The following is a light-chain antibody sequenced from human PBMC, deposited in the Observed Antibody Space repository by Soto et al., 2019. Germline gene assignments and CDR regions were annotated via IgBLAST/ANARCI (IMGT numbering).Light chain of an antibody. J-gene: IGLJ2*01. CDR3: VSYTKSVL. CDR1: SSDVGGYNY. V-gene: IGLV2-14*01. CDR2: DVT. Sequence: QSVLTQPASVSGSPGQSITISCTGTSSDVGGYNYVSWYQQHPGKAPKLMIYDVTNRPSGVSNRFSGSKSGNTASLTISGLQAEDEADYYCVSYTKSVLFGGGTKVTVL.